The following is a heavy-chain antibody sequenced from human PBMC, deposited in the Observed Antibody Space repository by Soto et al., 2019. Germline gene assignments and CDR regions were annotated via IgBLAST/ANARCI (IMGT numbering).Heavy chain of an antibody. J-gene: IGHJ6*02. CDR3: ARPRSGSYRLDYYGMDV. Sequence: GASLKISCPGSRYSFTSYWIAWVRQMPGKGLEWMGIIYPGDSDSRYSPSFQGQVTISADKSISTAYLQWSSLKASDTAIYYCARPRSGSYRLDYYGMDVWGQGTTVTVSS. CDR1: RYSFTSYW. CDR2: IYPGDSDS. D-gene: IGHD3-10*01. V-gene: IGHV5-51*01.